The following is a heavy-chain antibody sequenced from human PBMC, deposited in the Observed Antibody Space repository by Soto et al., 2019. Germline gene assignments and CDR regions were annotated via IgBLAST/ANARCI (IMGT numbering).Heavy chain of an antibody. V-gene: IGHV3-21*01. CDR2: ISSSSSYI. J-gene: IGHJ5*02. CDR3: ARESDYGDYHWFDP. Sequence: PGGSLRLSCEASGFIFSSNALHWVRQTPGKGLEWVSFISSSSSYIYYADSVKGRFTISRDNAKNSLYMQMNSLRAEDTAVYYCARESDYGDYHWFDPWGQGTLVTVS. CDR1: GFIFSSNA. D-gene: IGHD4-17*01.